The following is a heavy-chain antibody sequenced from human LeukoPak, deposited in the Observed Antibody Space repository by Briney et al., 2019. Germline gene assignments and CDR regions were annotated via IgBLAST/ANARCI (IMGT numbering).Heavy chain of an antibody. D-gene: IGHD2-8*02. J-gene: IGHJ4*02. Sequence: GGSLRLSCAASGFTFGNYAVAWVRQSPGKGLEWVSCITDIGKNTYHTDSVKGRFTISRDNSKNTLSLQMNSLRVEDTAVYYCAKATQRYCTGGTCYPLDYWGQGTLVTVSS. CDR1: GFTFGNYA. V-gene: IGHV3-23*01. CDR3: AKATQRYCTGGTCYPLDY. CDR2: ITDIGKNT.